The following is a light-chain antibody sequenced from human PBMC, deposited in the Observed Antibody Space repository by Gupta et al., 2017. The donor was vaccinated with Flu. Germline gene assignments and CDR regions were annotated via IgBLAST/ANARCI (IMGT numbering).Light chain of an antibody. CDR1: QSISSW. V-gene: IGKV1-5*03. CDR2: KAS. J-gene: IGKJ1*01. Sequence: SPSTLSASVGDRVTITCRASQSISSWLSWYQQKPGKAPKLLIYKASSLESGVPSRFSGSGFGTEFTLTISRLQPDDFATYYWQEYNTYWTFGQGTKVEIK. CDR3: QEYNTYWT.